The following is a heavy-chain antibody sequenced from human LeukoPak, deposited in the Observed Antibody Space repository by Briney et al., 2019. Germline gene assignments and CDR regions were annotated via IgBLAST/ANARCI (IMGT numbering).Heavy chain of an antibody. D-gene: IGHD3-10*01. CDR1: GFTFSSYS. J-gene: IGHJ4*02. CDR2: ISSSGTNI. Sequence: GGSLRLSCAASGFTFSSYSMNWVRQAPGKGLEWVSYISSSGTNIYYADSVKGRFTISRDNAKNSLYLQMNSLRADDTAVYYCVRDYYGSSFGYWGQGTLVTVSS. V-gene: IGHV3-48*04. CDR3: VRDYYGSSFGY.